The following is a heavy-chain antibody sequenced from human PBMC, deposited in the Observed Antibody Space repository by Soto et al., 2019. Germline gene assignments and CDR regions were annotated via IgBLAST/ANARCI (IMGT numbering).Heavy chain of an antibody. CDR1: GFTFSSYA. D-gene: IGHD5-12*01. Sequence: GGSLRLSCAASGFTFSSYAMSWVRQAPGKGLEWVSAISGSGGSTYYADSVKGRFTISRDNSKNTLYLQMNSLRAEDTAVYYCAKSPNHLDGYNYFDYWGQGTLVTVSS. J-gene: IGHJ4*02. V-gene: IGHV3-23*01. CDR2: ISGSGGST. CDR3: AKSPNHLDGYNYFDY.